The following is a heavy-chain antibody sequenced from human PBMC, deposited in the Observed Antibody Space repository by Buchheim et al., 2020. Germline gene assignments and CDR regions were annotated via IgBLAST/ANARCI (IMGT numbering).Heavy chain of an antibody. D-gene: IGHD1-7*01. J-gene: IGHJ6*02. CDR3: SRGAGELELRTMDV. Sequence: EVQLVESGGGLVEPGGSLRRSCAASGFTFSNYEMHWVRQVIGKGLEWVSTIGVGGDTYYPGSVKGRFTISRENAKNALYLQMNSLRAGDTAVYYCSRGAGELELRTMDVWGQGTT. CDR2: IGVGGDT. V-gene: IGHV3-13*04. CDR1: GFTFSNYE.